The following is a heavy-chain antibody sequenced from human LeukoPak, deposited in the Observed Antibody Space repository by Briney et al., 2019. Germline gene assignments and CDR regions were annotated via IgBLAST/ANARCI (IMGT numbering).Heavy chain of an antibody. Sequence: PGRSLRLSRAASGFTFSSYAMHWVREAPGKGLEWVAVISYDGSNKYYADSVKGRFTISRDNSKNTLYLQMNSLRAEDTAVYYCARDQNYYGSGTPFDYRGQGTLVTVSS. CDR2: ISYDGSNK. V-gene: IGHV3-30*01. CDR1: GFTFSSYA. J-gene: IGHJ4*02. D-gene: IGHD3-10*01. CDR3: ARDQNYYGSGTPFDY.